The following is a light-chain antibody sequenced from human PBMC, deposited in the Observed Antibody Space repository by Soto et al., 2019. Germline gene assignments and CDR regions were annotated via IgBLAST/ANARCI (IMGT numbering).Light chain of an antibody. CDR1: HNIFTY. J-gene: IGKJ4*02. Sequence: DIERTQSQFSMSAYVGDRVTIYCRASHNIFTYLNWYQKTXGKDPNTXIFAASNLRSGVPSRFSGSESGTDFDLTLRTRQRGESATYQCQRRYRAARTVSRGTKVDIK. CDR3: QRRYRAART. V-gene: IGKV1-39*01. CDR2: AAS.